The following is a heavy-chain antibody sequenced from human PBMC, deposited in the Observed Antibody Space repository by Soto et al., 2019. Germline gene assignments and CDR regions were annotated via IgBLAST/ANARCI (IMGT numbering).Heavy chain of an antibody. J-gene: IGHJ4*02. CDR1: GYTFTSYG. Sequence: ASVKVSCKASGYTFTSYGISWVRQAPGQGLEWMGWISAYNGNTNYAQKLQGRVTMTTDTSTSTAYMELRSLRSDDTAVYYCARAPILVGETTYENYFDYWGQGTLVTVSS. CDR3: ARAPILVGETTYENYFDY. V-gene: IGHV1-18*04. CDR2: ISAYNGNT. D-gene: IGHD2-21*01.